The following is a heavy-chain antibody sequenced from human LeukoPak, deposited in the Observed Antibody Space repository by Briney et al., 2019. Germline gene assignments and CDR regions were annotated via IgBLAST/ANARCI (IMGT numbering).Heavy chain of an antibody. CDR3: AREITMVRGVISL. CDR1: GGSISSYY. CDR2: IYHSGST. V-gene: IGHV4-59*12. J-gene: IGHJ4*02. Sequence: SETLSLTCTVSGGSISSYYWSWIRQPPGKGLEWIGYIYHSGSTYYNPSLKSRVTISVDRSKNQFSLKLSSVTAADTAVYYCAREITMVRGVISLWGQGTLVTVSS. D-gene: IGHD3-10*01.